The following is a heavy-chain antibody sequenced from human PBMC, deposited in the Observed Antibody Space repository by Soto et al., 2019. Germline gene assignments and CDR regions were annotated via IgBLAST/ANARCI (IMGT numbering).Heavy chain of an antibody. J-gene: IGHJ6*02. CDR3: ARGYDILTGLAYYYGMDV. CDR2: ISTHNGDT. Sequence: ASVKVSCKISGYTFTSYGISWVRQAPGQGLEWMGWISTHNGDTNFAQKFQGRVTLTTDTSTNTAYMDLRSLTSDDTAVYYCARGYDILTGLAYYYGMDVWGQGTTVTVSS. V-gene: IGHV1-18*01. CDR1: GYTFTSYG. D-gene: IGHD3-9*01.